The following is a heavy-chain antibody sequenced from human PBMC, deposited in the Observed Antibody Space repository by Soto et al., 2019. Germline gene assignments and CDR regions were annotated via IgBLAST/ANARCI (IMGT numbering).Heavy chain of an antibody. J-gene: IGHJ4*02. CDR1: GGSISSGGYS. CDR3: ARYDYGGTFDY. D-gene: IGHD4-17*01. Sequence: QLQLQESGSGLVKPSQTLSLTCAVSGGSISSGGYSWSWIRQPPGKGLEWIGYIYHSGSTYYNPSLESRVTIAVDRSKNQCSLKLSSVTAADTAVYYCARYDYGGTFDYWGQGTLVTVSS. CDR2: IYHSGST. V-gene: IGHV4-30-2*01.